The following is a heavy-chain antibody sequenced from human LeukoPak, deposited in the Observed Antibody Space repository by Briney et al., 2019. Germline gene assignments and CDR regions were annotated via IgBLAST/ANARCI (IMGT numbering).Heavy chain of an antibody. Sequence: GGSLRLSCAASGFTFSNNAMSWVRQAPGKGLEWVSATSTSGGSAYYADSVKGRFTISRDNSKNTLYLQMDSLRADDTAVYYCARYSGSYYYPPAWDLWGQGTLVTVSP. D-gene: IGHD1-26*01. J-gene: IGHJ4*02. CDR2: TSTSGGSA. V-gene: IGHV3-23*01. CDR1: GFTFSNNA. CDR3: ARYSGSYYYPPAWDL.